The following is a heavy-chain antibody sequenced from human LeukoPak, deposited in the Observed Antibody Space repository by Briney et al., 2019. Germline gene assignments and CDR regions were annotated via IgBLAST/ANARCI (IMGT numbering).Heavy chain of an antibody. CDR2: IDWDDEK. V-gene: IGHV2-70*11. Sequence: ESGPALVKPTQTLTLTCTFSGFSLSTSGMCVSWIRQPPGKALEWLARIDWDDEKYYTTSLKTRLTISKDTSKNQVVLTVTNIDPANTATYYCARIAGGWDFDYWGQGTLVTVSS. CDR1: GFSLSTSGMC. D-gene: IGHD6-19*01. J-gene: IGHJ4*02. CDR3: ARIAGGWDFDY.